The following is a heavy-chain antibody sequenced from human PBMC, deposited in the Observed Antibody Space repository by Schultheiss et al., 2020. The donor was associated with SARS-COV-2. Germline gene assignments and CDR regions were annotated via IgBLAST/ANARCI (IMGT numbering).Heavy chain of an antibody. Sequence: QTLSLTCTVSGESIRGFYWSWIRQPPGKGLEWIGEINHSGSTNYNPSLKSRVTISVDTSKNQFSLKLSSVTAADTAVYYCARDRGYSYGSFGYYGMDVWGQGTTVTVSS. CDR1: GESIRGFY. J-gene: IGHJ6*02. D-gene: IGHD5-18*01. CDR3: ARDRGYSYGSFGYYGMDV. V-gene: IGHV4-34*01. CDR2: INHSGST.